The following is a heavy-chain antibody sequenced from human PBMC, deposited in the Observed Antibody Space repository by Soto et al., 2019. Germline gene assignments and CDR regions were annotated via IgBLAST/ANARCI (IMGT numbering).Heavy chain of an antibody. V-gene: IGHV4-59*01. CDR1: GGSISSYY. J-gene: IGHJ5*02. CDR3: ARLGNWFDP. D-gene: IGHD3-16*01. CDR2: IYYSGST. Sequence: PSETLSLTCTVSGGSISSYYWSWIRQPPGKGLEWIGYIYYSGSTNYNPSLKSRVTISVDTSKNQFSLKLSSATAADTAVYYCARLGNWFDPWGQGTLVTVSS.